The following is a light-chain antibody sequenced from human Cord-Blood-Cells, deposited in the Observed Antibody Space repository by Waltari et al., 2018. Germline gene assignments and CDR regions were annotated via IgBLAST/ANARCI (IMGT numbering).Light chain of an antibody. V-gene: IGLV2-11*01. CDR1: SSDVGGYNY. Sequence: QSALTQPASVSGSPGQSITISCTGTSSDVGGYNYVSWYQQHPGKAPKLMIYDVSKRPSGVPDPFSGSKSGTTASLTIPGLQAEDEADYYCCSYAGSYTWVFGGGTKLTVL. CDR2: DVS. CDR3: CSYAGSYTWV. J-gene: IGLJ3*02.